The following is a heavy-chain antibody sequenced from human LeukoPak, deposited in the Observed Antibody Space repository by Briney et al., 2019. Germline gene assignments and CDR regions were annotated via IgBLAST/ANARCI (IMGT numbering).Heavy chain of an antibody. J-gene: IGHJ5*02. CDR2: IWYDGSNK. V-gene: IGHV3-33*01. D-gene: IGHD5-24*01. CDR1: GFTFSDYG. CDR3: ARGPLGGYNSAWFDP. Sequence: GGSLRLSCAASGFTFSDYGMYWVRQAPGKGLEGGAVIWYDGSNKYYADSVKGRFTISRDNAKNTLYLQMNSLRVEDTAVYYCARGPLGGYNSAWFDPWGQGTLVTVSS.